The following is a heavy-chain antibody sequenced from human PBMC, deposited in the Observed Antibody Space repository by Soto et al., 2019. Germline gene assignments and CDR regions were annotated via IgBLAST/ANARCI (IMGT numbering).Heavy chain of an antibody. J-gene: IGHJ5*02. V-gene: IGHV4-61*01. D-gene: IGHD2-2*01. CDR3: ARDISPDNWFDP. CDR1: GGSVSSGSYY. CDR2: IYYSGST. Sequence: SETLSLTCTVSGGSVSSGSYYWSWIRQPPGKGLEWIGYIYYSGSTNYNPSLKSRVTISVDTSKNQFSLKLSSVTAADTAVYYCARDISPDNWFDPWGQGTLVTVSS.